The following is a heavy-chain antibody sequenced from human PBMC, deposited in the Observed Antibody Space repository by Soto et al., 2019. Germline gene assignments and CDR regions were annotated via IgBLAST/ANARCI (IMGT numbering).Heavy chain of an antibody. V-gene: IGHV3-23*01. CDR1: GFTLSMSA. D-gene: IGHD3-16*02. CDR3: AKDRGIIVKAGDAFDV. CDR2: ISDSGDRT. J-gene: IGHJ3*01. Sequence: PGGSLRLSCASSGFTLSMSAVNWVRQAPGKGLEWVSYISDSGDRTYYADSVKGRFTISRDRSKNTASLQMDSLRAEDTAVYYCAKDRGIIVKAGDAFDVWGQGTKVTVSS.